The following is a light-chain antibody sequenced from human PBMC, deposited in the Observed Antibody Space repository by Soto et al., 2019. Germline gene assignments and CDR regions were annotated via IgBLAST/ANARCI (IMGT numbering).Light chain of an antibody. CDR3: EAWDSNTRV. J-gene: IGLJ1*01. V-gene: IGLV4-60*03. CDR1: SGHSSYI. CDR2: LEGSGSH. Sequence: QPVLTQSSSASASLGSSVKLTCTLSSGHSSYIIAWHQQQPGKAPRFLMKLEGSGSHNKGSGVPDRFSGSSSGADRYLTISTLQSEDEADYYCEAWDSNTRVFGTGTKLTVL.